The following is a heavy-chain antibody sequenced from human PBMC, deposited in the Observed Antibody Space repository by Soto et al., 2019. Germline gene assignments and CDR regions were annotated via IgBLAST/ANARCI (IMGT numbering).Heavy chain of an antibody. CDR3: ARVFFDWLPYFDY. V-gene: IGHV4-59*01. D-gene: IGHD3-9*01. Sequence: SETLSLTCTVSGGSISSYYWSWIRQPPGKGLEWIGYIYYSGSTNYNPSLKSRVTISVDTSKNQFSLKLSSVTAADTAVYYCARVFFDWLPYFDYWGQGTLVTVSS. J-gene: IGHJ4*02. CDR2: IYYSGST. CDR1: GGSISSYY.